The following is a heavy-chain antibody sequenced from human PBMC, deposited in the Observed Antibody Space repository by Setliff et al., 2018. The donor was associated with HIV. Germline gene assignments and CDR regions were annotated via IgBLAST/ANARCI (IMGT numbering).Heavy chain of an antibody. D-gene: IGHD1-1*01. Sequence: RGESLKISCKGSQFRFGNYWVAWVRQMSGRGLEWMGTVFPAESSVKYSPSFQGQVTISADMSISTAYLHWSSLRASDSAMYYCAWMEMGPTSYYMDVWGKGTTVTVSS. J-gene: IGHJ6*03. CDR2: VFPAESSV. V-gene: IGHV5-51*01. CDR3: AWMEMGPTSYYMDV. CDR1: QFRFGNYW.